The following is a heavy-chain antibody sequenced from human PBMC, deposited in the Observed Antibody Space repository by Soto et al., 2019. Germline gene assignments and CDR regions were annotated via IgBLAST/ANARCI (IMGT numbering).Heavy chain of an antibody. J-gene: IGHJ6*02. CDR2: IYPGDSDT. CDR3: GSRSSTSRPYYYYGMDV. D-gene: IGHD2-2*01. CDR1: GYSFTSYW. Sequence: GESLKISCKGSGYSFTSYWIGWVRQMPGKGLEWMGIIYPGDSDTRYSPSFQGQVTISADNSISTAYLQWTSLKASDTAMYYCGSRSSTSRPYYYYGMDVWGQGTTVTVS. V-gene: IGHV5-51*01.